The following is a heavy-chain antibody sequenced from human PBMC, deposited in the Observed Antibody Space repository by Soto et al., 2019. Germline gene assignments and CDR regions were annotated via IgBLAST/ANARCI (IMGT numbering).Heavy chain of an antibody. Sequence: GGSLTLSCAASAFTFSNYGMHWVRQAPGKGLEWVAVIWYDGNNKYYADSVKGRFTISRDNSNNTLYVQMTSLRAEDTAVYYCARGLHSLFDYLGQGALVTVSS. CDR1: AFTFSNYG. J-gene: IGHJ4*02. CDR3: ARGLHSLFDY. CDR2: IWYDGNNK. V-gene: IGHV3-33*01.